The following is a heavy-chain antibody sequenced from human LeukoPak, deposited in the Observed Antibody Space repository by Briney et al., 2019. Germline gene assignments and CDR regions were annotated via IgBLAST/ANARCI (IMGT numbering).Heavy chain of an antibody. J-gene: IGHJ4*02. D-gene: IGHD3-10*01. CDR2: INPNSGGT. Sequence: ASVKVSCKASGYTFTSYGISWVRQAPGQGLEWMGRINPNSGGTNYAQKFQGRVTMTRDTSISTAYMELSSLRSEDTAVYYCARLSYGSGQYPDYWGQGTLVTVSS. V-gene: IGHV1-2*06. CDR3: ARLSYGSGQYPDY. CDR1: GYTFTSYG.